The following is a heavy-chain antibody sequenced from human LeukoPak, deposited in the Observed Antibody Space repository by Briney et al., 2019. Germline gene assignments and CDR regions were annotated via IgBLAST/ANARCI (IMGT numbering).Heavy chain of an antibody. Sequence: SEALCLGCSVSGGSISRDDGNGGRRPPGKRLEWMGYISYSWSTNYNPSLKSRVTISVDTSKKHFSMKLSSVTAADTAVYYCARSGGYGSSWSLWGQGTLVTVSS. CDR3: ARSGGYGSSWSL. J-gene: IGHJ4*02. CDR1: GGSISRDD. V-gene: IGHV4-59*01. D-gene: IGHD6-13*01. CDR2: ISYSWST.